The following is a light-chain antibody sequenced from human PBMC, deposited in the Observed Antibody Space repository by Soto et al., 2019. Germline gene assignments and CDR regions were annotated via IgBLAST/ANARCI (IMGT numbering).Light chain of an antibody. CDR3: CSYAGSSTYV. Sequence: QSALTQPASVSGAPGQSITISCTGTSSDVGTYNLVSWYQHHPGEAPKLMIYEGSKRPSGVSNRFSGSKSGNTASLTISGLQAEDEADYYCCSYAGSSTYVFGTGTKLTVL. CDR2: EGS. CDR1: SSDVGTYNL. J-gene: IGLJ1*01. V-gene: IGLV2-23*01.